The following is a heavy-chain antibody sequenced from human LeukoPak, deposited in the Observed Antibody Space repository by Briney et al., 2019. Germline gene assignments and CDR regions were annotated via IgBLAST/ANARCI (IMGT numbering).Heavy chain of an antibody. CDR3: ARVVLRYSLPEDY. CDR2: INPNSGGT. CDR1: GYTFTGYY. J-gene: IGHJ4*02. D-gene: IGHD3-9*01. V-gene: IGHV1-2*02. Sequence: ASVKVSCKASGYTFTGYYIHWVRQAPGQGLEWMGWINPNSGGTNYAQKFQGRVTMTRDTSISTAYMELSRLRSDDTAVYYCARVVLRYSLPEDYWGQGTLVTVSS.